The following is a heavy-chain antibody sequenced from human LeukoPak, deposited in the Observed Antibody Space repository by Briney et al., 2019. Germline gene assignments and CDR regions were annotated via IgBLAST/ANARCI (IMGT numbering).Heavy chain of an antibody. V-gene: IGHV4-59*12. Sequence: PSETLSLICTVSGASISSYYWTWIRQPPGKRLEWIGHIYHSGSTNYNPSLKSRVTISVDTSKNQFSLKLSSVTAADTAVYYCARFCGGDCYPPYYFDYWGQGTLVTVSS. CDR3: ARFCGGDCYPPYYFDY. D-gene: IGHD2-21*02. J-gene: IGHJ4*02. CDR2: IYHSGST. CDR1: GASISSYY.